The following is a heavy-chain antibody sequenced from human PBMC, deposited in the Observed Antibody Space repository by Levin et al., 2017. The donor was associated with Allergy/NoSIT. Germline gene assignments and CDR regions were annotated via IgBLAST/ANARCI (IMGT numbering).Heavy chain of an antibody. V-gene: IGHV4-30-4*01. Sequence: SETLSLTCTVSGGSISSGDYYWSWIRQPPGKGLEWIGYIYYSGSTYYNPSLKSRVTISVDTSKNQFSLKLSSVTAADTAVYYCARGGSGSYDFRYWGQGTLVTVSS. CDR2: IYYSGST. CDR1: GGSISSGDYY. D-gene: IGHD1-26*01. CDR3: ARGGSGSYDFRY. J-gene: IGHJ4*02.